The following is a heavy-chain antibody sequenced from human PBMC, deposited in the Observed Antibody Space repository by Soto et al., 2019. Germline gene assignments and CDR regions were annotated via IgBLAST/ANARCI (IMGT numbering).Heavy chain of an antibody. J-gene: IGHJ5*02. CDR2: ISGSGNSI. V-gene: IGHV3-11*01. D-gene: IGHD1-1*01. CDR1: GFTFSDYY. Sequence: QVLLVESGGGLVKPGGSLRLSCAASGFTFSDYYMSWIRQAPGMGLEWVSYISGSGNSIYYADSVKGRFTISRDNAKNSLYLQMNSLGVEDTAVYYCATLSTQFARWGQGNLVTVSS. CDR3: ATLSTQFAR.